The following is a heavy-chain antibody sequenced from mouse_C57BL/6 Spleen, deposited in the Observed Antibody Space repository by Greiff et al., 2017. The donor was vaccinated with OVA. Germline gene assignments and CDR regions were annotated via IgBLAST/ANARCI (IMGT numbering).Heavy chain of an antibody. CDR3: ARAGGNSLDY. Sequence: QVQLQQPGAELVRPGSSVKLSCKASGYTFTSYWMDWVKQRPGQGLEWIGNIYPSDSETHYNQKFKDKATLTVDKSSSTAYMQLSSLTSEDSAVYYCARAGGNSLDYWGQGTTLTVSS. J-gene: IGHJ2*01. V-gene: IGHV1-61*01. CDR2: IYPSDSET. CDR1: GYTFTSYW. D-gene: IGHD2-1*01.